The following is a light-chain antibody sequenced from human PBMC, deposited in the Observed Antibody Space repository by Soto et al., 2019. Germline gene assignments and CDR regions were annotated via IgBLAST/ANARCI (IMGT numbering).Light chain of an antibody. V-gene: IGKV3-15*01. CDR1: QSVSNN. J-gene: IGKJ1*01. CDR2: GAS. CDR3: QQYNDWPRT. Sequence: EIVMTQSPATLSVSPGDRATISCRASQSVSNNLAWFQQRPGQAPTLLIHGASTRATGLPARFSGSGSGTEFTLTISSLQSEDFAVYYCQQYNDWPRTFGQGTKVEIK.